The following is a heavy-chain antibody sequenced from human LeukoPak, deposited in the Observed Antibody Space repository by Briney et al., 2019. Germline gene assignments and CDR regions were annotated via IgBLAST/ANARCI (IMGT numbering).Heavy chain of an antibody. CDR1: GFTFTHYA. J-gene: IGHJ4*02. CDR3: VRGRAAPDS. CDR2: ITYNSDAI. D-gene: IGHD3-10*01. V-gene: IGHV3-48*04. Sequence: GGSLRLSCAASGFTFTHYAMNWVRQAPGKGLEWLSYITYNSDAIYYADSVKGRFTVSRDNAKNSIYVQMNNLRAEDTAVYYCVRGRAAPDSWGQGTLVTVSS.